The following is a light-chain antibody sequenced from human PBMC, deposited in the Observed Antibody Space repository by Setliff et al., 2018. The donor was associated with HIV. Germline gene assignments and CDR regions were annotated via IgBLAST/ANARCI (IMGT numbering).Light chain of an antibody. Sequence: QSALTQPASVSGSPGQASTISCTGTRSDIGTYDFVSWYRQYPGKAPKLIIYEVNRRPAGVSDRLSGSKSGNTASLTISGLRAEDEATYYCCSYTSSNTYVFGTGTKVTVL. V-gene: IGLV2-14*02. CDR3: CSYTSSNTYV. CDR2: EVN. CDR1: RSDIGTYDF. J-gene: IGLJ1*01.